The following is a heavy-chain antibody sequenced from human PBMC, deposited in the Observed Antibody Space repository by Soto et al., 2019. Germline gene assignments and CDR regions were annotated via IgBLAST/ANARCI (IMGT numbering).Heavy chain of an antibody. D-gene: IGHD3-10*01. J-gene: IGHJ6*02. Sequence: QVQLVQSGAEVKKPGSSVKVSCKASGGTFSSYTISWVRQAPGQGLEWMGRIIPILGIANYAQKFQGRVTITADKSTSTAYMELSSLRSEDTAVYYCARVGAYGSGSYYYYYYGMDVWGQGTTVTVSS. CDR2: IIPILGIA. CDR3: ARVGAYGSGSYYYYYYGMDV. V-gene: IGHV1-69*02. CDR1: GGTFSSYT.